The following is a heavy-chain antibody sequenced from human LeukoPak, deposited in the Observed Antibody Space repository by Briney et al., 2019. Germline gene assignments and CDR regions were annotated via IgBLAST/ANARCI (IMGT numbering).Heavy chain of an antibody. J-gene: IGHJ4*02. CDR1: GFTFSSYA. CDR2: ISSSSSYI. V-gene: IGHV3-21*01. Sequence: GGSLRLSCAASGFTFSSYAMSWVRQAPGKGLEWVSSISSSSSYIYYADSVKGRFTISRDNAKNSLYLQMNSLRAEDTAVYYCARGVRDGYPYYFDYWGQGTLVTVSS. D-gene: IGHD5-24*01. CDR3: ARGVRDGYPYYFDY.